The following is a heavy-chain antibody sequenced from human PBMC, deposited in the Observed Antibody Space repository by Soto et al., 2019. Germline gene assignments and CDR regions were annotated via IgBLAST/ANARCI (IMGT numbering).Heavy chain of an antibody. D-gene: IGHD3-9*01. CDR2: IYYSGST. V-gene: IGHV4-31*03. CDR1: GGSISSGGYY. J-gene: IGHJ5*02. CDR3: ARGLRYFDWLLNHFDP. Sequence: PSETLSLTRTVSGGSISSGGYYWSWIRQHPGKGLEWIGYIYYSGSTYYNPSLKSRVTISVDTSKNQFSLKLSSVTAADTAVYYCARGLRYFDWLLNHFDPWGQGTLVTVSS.